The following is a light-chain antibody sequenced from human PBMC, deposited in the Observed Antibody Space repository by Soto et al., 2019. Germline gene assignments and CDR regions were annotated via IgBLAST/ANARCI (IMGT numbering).Light chain of an antibody. J-gene: IGKJ1*01. V-gene: IGKV1-5*03. CDR3: QQYNSYST. CDR2: KAS. CDR1: QSVSTW. Sequence: DIQMTQSPSTLSASVGDRVTITCRASQSVSTWLAWYQQKPGKAPKLLIYKASSLGSGVPSRFSRSGSGTEFTLTITSLQPDDFATYYCQQYNSYSTFGQGTKVDIK.